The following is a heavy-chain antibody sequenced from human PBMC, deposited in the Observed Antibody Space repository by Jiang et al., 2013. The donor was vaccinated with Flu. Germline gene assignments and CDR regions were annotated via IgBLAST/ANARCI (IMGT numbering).Heavy chain of an antibody. CDR3: AREGGGSCYSRFDDCYEQIDY. J-gene: IGHJ4*02. Sequence: SGSGLVKPSETLSLTCTVSGGSISSGGYYWSWIRQHPGKGLEWIGYIYYSGSTYYNPSLKSRVTISVDTSKNQFSLKLSSVTAADTAVYYCAREGGGSCYSRFDDCYEQIDYWGQGTLVTVSS. V-gene: IGHV4-31*03. CDR2: IYYSGST. D-gene: IGHD2-15*01. CDR1: GGSISSGGYY.